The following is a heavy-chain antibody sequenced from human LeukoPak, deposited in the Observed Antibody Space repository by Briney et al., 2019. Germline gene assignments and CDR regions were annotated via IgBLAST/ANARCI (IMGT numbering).Heavy chain of an antibody. Sequence: PGGSLRLSCVASGFTFSNYGMNWVRQAPGKGLEWVSIITSGVGITYYADSVKGRFTIPRDNSKNTLYLQMNSLRAEDTAVYYCAKGDYYDLDYWGQGTLVTVSS. V-gene: IGHV3-23*01. CDR1: GFTFSNYG. J-gene: IGHJ4*02. CDR2: ITSGVGIT. D-gene: IGHD3-22*01. CDR3: AKGDYYDLDY.